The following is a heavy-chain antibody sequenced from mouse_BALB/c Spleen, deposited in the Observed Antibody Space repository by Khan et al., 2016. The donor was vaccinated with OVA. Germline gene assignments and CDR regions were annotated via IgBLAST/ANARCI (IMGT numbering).Heavy chain of an antibody. CDR3: ARGNYYGSNSWFAY. CDR2: INTNTGEP. D-gene: IGHD1-1*01. Sequence: QIQLVQSGPELKKPGETVKISCKASGYTFTNYGINWVKQAPGKGLKWMGWINTNTGEPTYAEEFKGRFAFSLENSASTAYLQVKHLKNEDTATYFCARGNYYGSNSWFAYWGQGTLGTVSA. J-gene: IGHJ3*01. CDR1: GYTFTNYG. V-gene: IGHV9-3*02.